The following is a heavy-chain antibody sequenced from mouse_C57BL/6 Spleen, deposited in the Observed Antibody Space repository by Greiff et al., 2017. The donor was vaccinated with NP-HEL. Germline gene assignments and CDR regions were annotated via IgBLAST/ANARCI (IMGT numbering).Heavy chain of an antibody. J-gene: IGHJ2*01. CDR1: GFTFSDYY. D-gene: IGHD4-1*01. CDR2: INYDGSST. V-gene: IGHV5-16*01. CDR3: ARVRGGTGFFDY. Sequence: EVQRVESEGGLVQPGSSMKLSCTASGFTFSDYYMAWVRQVPEKGLEWVANINYDGSSTYYLDSLKSRFIISRDNAKNILYLQMSSLKSEDAATYYCARVRGGTGFFDYWGQGTTLTVSS.